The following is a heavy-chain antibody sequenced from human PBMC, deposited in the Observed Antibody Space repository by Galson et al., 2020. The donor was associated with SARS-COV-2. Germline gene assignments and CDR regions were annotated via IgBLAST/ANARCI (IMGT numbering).Heavy chain of an antibody. J-gene: IGHJ4*02. CDR1: GFTFSSFG. V-gene: IGHV3-30*03. Sequence: GESLKISCTASGFTFSSFGMHWVRQAPGKGLEWVAVMSYAGSNIFYADSVKGRFTISRDNSKNTLYLQMNTLRAEDTAMYHCARDRHYGDYWGGGEVLDYWGQGTLVTVSS. CDR2: MSYAGSNI. D-gene: IGHD4-17*01. CDR3: ARDRHYGDYWGGGEVLDY.